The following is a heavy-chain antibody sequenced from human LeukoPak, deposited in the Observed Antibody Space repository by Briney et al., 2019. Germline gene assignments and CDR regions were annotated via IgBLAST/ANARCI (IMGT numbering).Heavy chain of an antibody. Sequence: SETLSLTCTVSGGSIRSSGYYWAWIRQPPGKGPESIANIYYSGNTYYNPSLKSRVTISVDTSKNQFSLKLTSVTAADTAVYYCARHRVYDWNYPIWFDPWGQGTLVTVSS. CDR3: ARHRVYDWNYPIWFDP. CDR1: GGSIRSSGYY. CDR2: IYYSGNT. D-gene: IGHD3-16*01. V-gene: IGHV4-39*01. J-gene: IGHJ5*02.